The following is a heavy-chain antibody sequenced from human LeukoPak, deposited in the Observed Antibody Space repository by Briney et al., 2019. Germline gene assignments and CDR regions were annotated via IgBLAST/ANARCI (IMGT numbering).Heavy chain of an antibody. CDR1: GFTFSNYG. CDR3: AKDHYDSGGTYTFDP. V-gene: IGHV3-30*18. D-gene: IGHD3-22*01. J-gene: IGHJ5*02. CDR2: ILYDGNNK. Sequence: GRSLGLSCAASGFTFSNYGMHWVRQAPGKGVEGGAVILYDGNNKYYTGSVKGRFTISRDNSKNTLYLQMNSLRAEDTAVYYCAKDHYDSGGTYTFDPWGQGTLVTVSS.